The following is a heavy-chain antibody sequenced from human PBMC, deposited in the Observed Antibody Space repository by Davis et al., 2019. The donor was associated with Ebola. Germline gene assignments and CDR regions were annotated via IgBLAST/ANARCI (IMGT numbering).Heavy chain of an antibody. J-gene: IGHJ4*02. Sequence: GESLKISCAASGFTFSGSAMHWVRQASGKGLEWVGRIRSKANSYATAHAASVKGRFTISRDDSKNTAYLQMNSLKTEDTAVYYCTCTVTTVDYWGQGTLVTVSS. CDR1: GFTFSGSA. CDR3: TCTVTTVDY. D-gene: IGHD4-17*01. CDR2: IRSKANSYAT. V-gene: IGHV3-73*01.